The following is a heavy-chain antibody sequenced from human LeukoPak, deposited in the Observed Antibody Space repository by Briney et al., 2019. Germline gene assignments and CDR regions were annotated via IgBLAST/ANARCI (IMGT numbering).Heavy chain of an antibody. CDR1: GFTFSSYA. CDR2: LSGSGGST. V-gene: IGHV3-23*01. Sequence: PGGSLRLSCAASGFTFSSYAMTWVRQAPGKGLEWVSALSGSGGSTFYADSVKGRFTISRDNSKNTLYLQMNSLRAEDTAVYYCARGDTAIPFDYWGQGTLVTVSS. D-gene: IGHD5-18*01. CDR3: ARGDTAIPFDY. J-gene: IGHJ4*02.